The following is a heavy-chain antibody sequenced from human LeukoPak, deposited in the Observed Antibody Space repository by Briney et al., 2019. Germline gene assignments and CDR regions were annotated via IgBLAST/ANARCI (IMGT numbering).Heavy chain of an antibody. CDR1: GYTFTSYA. Sequence: ASVKVSCKASGYTFTSYAMHWVRQAPGQRLEWMGWINAGNGNTKYSQKFQGRVTITRDTSASTAYMELSSLRPEDTAVYYCARIGPGYCSSTSCQLGAPEDYWGQGTLVTVSS. CDR3: ARIGPGYCSSTSCQLGAPEDY. CDR2: INAGNGNT. D-gene: IGHD2-2*01. J-gene: IGHJ4*02. V-gene: IGHV1-3*01.